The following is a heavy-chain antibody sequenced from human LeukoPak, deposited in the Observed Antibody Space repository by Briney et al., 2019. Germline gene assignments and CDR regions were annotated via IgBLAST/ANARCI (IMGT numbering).Heavy chain of an antibody. Sequence: SETLSLTCTVSGGSVTYTNYYWRWIRQPPGKVLQWIGVIYYNGKTYYNPSLKSRVTVAVDRSKNQFSLKLSSVTAADTAVYYCASFGVGQWLINYWGQGALVTVSS. CDR3: ASFGVGQWLINY. V-gene: IGHV4-39*01. CDR1: GGSVTYTNYY. CDR2: IYYNGKT. D-gene: IGHD6-19*01. J-gene: IGHJ4*02.